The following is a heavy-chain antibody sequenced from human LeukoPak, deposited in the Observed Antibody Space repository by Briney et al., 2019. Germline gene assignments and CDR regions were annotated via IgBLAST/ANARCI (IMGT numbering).Heavy chain of an antibody. CDR3: ARELDGDYGNFDY. V-gene: IGHV3-33*08. Sequence: GGSLRLSCAASGFTFSSYSMNWVRQAPGKGLEWVAVIWYDENNKYYADSVKGRFTISRDNSKNTLYLQMNSLRAEDTAVYYCARELDGDYGNFDYWGQGTLVTVSS. J-gene: IGHJ4*02. CDR1: GFTFSSYS. D-gene: IGHD4-17*01. CDR2: IWYDENNK.